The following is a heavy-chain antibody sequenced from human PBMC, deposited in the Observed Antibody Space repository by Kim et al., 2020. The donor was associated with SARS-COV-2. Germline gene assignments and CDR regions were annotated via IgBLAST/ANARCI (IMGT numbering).Heavy chain of an antibody. Sequence: GGSLRLSCAASGFTFSRYAVHWVRQAPGKGLEWVAVISFDGSNKYYADSVKGRFTISRDNSKKTLYLQMNSLRAEDTAVYYCAKGAAMFVVVTASLDYWGQGTLVTVSS. D-gene: IGHD2-21*02. CDR2: ISFDGSNK. V-gene: IGHV3-30*04. CDR3: AKGAAMFVVVTASLDY. J-gene: IGHJ4*02. CDR1: GFTFSRYA.